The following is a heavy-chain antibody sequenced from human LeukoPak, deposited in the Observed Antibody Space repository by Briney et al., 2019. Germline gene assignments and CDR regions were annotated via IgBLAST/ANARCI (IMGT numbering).Heavy chain of an antibody. CDR1: GYTFTSYD. Sequence: ASVKVSCKASGYTFTSYDINWVRQATGQGLEWMGWMNPNSGNTGYAQKFQGRVTMTTDTSTSTAYMELRSLRSDDTAVYYCARVGLTHYYYYMDVWDKGTTVTISS. CDR3: ARVGLTHYYYYMDV. J-gene: IGHJ6*03. CDR2: MNPNSGNT. V-gene: IGHV1-8*01. D-gene: IGHD4-23*01.